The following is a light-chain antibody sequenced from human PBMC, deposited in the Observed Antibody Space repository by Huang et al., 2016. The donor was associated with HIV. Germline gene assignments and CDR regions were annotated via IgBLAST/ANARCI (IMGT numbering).Light chain of an antibody. CDR3: QQYDIHPLT. CDR2: AAS. Sequence: IRMTQSPSSLSASTGDRVIITCRANQDINNFLAWYQQRPGSVPKLLIDAASTLQSGVPSRFSGDGAGTDFTLTIGCLHSEDVATYYCQQYDIHPLTFGPGTRVDIK. V-gene: IGKV1-8*01. CDR1: QDINNF. J-gene: IGKJ3*01.